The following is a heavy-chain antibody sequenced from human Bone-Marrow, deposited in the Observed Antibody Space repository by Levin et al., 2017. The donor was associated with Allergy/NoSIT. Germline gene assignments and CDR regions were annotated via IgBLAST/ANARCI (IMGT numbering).Heavy chain of an antibody. V-gene: IGHV3-21*01. Sequence: GESLKISCAASGFAFSSYSMNWVRQAPGKGLEWVSSISSSDTYIYYADSVRGRFTISRDNAKTSLYLQMNSLRAEDTAVYYCATLVAAESHFDYWGQGTLVTVSS. D-gene: IGHD5-12*01. CDR2: ISSSDTYI. J-gene: IGHJ4*02. CDR1: GFAFSSYS. CDR3: ATLVAAESHFDY.